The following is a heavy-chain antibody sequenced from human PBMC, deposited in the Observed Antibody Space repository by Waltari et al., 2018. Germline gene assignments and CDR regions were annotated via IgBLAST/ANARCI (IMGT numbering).Heavy chain of an antibody. CDR2: ISSSSSTI. V-gene: IGHV3-48*01. CDR1: GFTSGHYN. D-gene: IGHD2-15*01. Sequence: EVQLVESGGDLVQPGGSLRLSCVASGFTSGHYNMHWVRQAPGKGLDWFSYISSSSSTILYSDSVKGRFTVSRDNAKNLLYLEMNSLRAEDTAVYYCASSTATRAGWDQGTLVTVSS. J-gene: IGHJ4*02. CDR3: ASSTATRAG.